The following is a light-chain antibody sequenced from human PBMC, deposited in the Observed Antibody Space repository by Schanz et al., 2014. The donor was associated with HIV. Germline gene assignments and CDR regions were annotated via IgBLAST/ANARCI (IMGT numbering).Light chain of an antibody. J-gene: IGLJ1*01. CDR3: NSYSHSNTYV. Sequence: QSALTQPASVSGSPGQSITISCTGTDTDIGGHDYVSWYQQHPGRAPRLLVYDVTYRPSGVSNRFSGSKSGNTASLTISGLQPEDEADYYCNSYSHSNTYVFGSGTKLPVL. CDR1: DTDIGGHDY. V-gene: IGLV2-14*03. CDR2: DVT.